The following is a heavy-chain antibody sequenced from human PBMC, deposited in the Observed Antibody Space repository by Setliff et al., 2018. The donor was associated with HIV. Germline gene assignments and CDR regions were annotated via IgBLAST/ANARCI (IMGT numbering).Heavy chain of an antibody. D-gene: IGHD2-15*01. CDR3: GLPTCGGGNCWSAASLPPAGWLDP. V-gene: IGHV1-69*05. CDR2: IIPMYGVA. CDR1: GGTFSSYV. J-gene: IGHJ5*02. Sequence: GASVKVSCKASGGTFSSYVISWVRQAPGQGPEWMGGIIPMYGVANYAQKFQGRVTITTDESTSTAYMELSSLKSKDTAVYYCGLPTCGGGNCWSAASLPPAGWLDPWGQGTLVTVSS.